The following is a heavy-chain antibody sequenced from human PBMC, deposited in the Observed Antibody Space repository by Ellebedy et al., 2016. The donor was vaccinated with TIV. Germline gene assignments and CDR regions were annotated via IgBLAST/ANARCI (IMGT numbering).Heavy chain of an antibody. CDR3: ARGRYSGYSSGWYLDY. CDR2: IYYSGST. V-gene: IGHV4-59*01. Sequence: SETLSLXXTVSGGSISSYYWSWIRQPPGKGLEWIGYIYYSGSTNYNPSLKSRVTISVDTSKNQFSLKLSSVTAADTAVYYCARGRYSGYSSGWYLDYWGQGTLVTVSS. D-gene: IGHD6-19*01. CDR1: GGSISSYY. J-gene: IGHJ4*02.